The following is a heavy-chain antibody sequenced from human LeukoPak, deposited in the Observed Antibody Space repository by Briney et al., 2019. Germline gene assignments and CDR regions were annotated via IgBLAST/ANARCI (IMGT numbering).Heavy chain of an antibody. CDR2: IYYSGST. CDR3: ARNADSIFDY. J-gene: IGHJ4*02. D-gene: IGHD3-3*01. V-gene: IGHV4-59*12. Sequence: SETLSLTCTVSGGSISSYYWSWIRQPPGKGLEWIGYIYYSGSTNYNPSLKSRVTISVDTSKNQFSLKLSSVTAADTAVYYCARNADSIFDYWGQGTLVTVSS. CDR1: GGSISSYY.